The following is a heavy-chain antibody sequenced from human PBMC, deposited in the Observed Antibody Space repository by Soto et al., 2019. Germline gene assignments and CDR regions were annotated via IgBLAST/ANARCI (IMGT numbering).Heavy chain of an antibody. V-gene: IGHV3-21*01. Sequence: EVQLVESGGGLVKPGGSLRLSCAASGFTFSSYSMNWVRQAPGKGLEWVSSISSSSSYIYYADSVKGRFTISRDNAKNALYLQMNSLRAEDTAVYYCARDQPGYSYGYGLGDWGQGTLVTV. D-gene: IGHD5-18*01. J-gene: IGHJ4*02. CDR1: GFTFSSYS. CDR2: ISSSSSYI. CDR3: ARDQPGYSYGYGLGD.